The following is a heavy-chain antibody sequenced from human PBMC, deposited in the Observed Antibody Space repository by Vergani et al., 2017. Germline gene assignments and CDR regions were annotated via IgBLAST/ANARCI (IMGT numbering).Heavy chain of an antibody. V-gene: IGHV3-15*01. CDR1: GGSISSHY. J-gene: IGHJ4*02. Sequence: VQLQESGPGLVKPSETLSLTCTVSGGSISSHYWSWVRQAPGKGLEWVGRIKSKTDGGTTDYAAPVKGRFTISRDDSKNTLYLQMNSLKTEDTAVYYCTTAIDRSYGVDWGQGTLVTVSS. CDR2: IKSKTDGGTT. D-gene: IGHD5-18*01. CDR3: TTAIDRSYGVD.